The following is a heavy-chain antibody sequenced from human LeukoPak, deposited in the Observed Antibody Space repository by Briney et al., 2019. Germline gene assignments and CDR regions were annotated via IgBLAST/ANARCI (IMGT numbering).Heavy chain of an antibody. D-gene: IGHD2-8*02. CDR1: GFTFSSYG. CDR3: ARLAPVVSSG. CDR2: ISYDGSNK. V-gene: IGHV3-30*03. Sequence: PGRSLRLSCAASGFTFSSYGMHWVRQAPGKGLEWVAVISYDGSNKYYADSVKGRFTISRDNSKNTLYLQMNSLRSEDTAVYYCARLAPVVSSGWGQGTLVTVSS. J-gene: IGHJ4*02.